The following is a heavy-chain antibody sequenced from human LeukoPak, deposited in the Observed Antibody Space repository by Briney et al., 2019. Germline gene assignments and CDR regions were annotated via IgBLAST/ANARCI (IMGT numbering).Heavy chain of an antibody. V-gene: IGHV1-3*01. J-gene: IGHJ4*02. CDR3: ARDGDQYYFDY. CDR2: INAGNGNA. Sequence: ASVTVSCTASGYTFTSYAMHWVRQAPGQRLEWMGWINAGNGNAKYSQKFQGRVTITRDTSASTAYMELSSLRSEDTAVYYCARDGDQYYFDYWGQGTLVTVSS. D-gene: IGHD2-21*01. CDR1: GYTFTSYA.